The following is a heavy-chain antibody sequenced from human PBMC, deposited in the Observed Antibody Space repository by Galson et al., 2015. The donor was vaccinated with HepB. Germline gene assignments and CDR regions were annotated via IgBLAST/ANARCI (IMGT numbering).Heavy chain of an antibody. Sequence: SVKVSCKASGYTFTSYYMHWVRQAPGRGLEWMGIINPSGGSTSYAQKLQGRVTMTRDTSTSTVYMELSSLRSEDTAVYYCAREYYYDSGGEVDAFDIWGQGTMVTVSS. V-gene: IGHV1-46*04. CDR2: INPSGGST. J-gene: IGHJ3*02. CDR3: AREYYYDSGGEVDAFDI. D-gene: IGHD3-22*01. CDR1: GYTFTSYY.